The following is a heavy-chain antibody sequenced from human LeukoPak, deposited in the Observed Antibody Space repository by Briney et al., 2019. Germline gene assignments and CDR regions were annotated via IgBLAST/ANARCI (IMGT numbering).Heavy chain of an antibody. D-gene: IGHD6-19*01. CDR1: GGSISSYY. V-gene: IGHV4-59*06. CDR3: ARSVAGTCVDY. CDR2: IYYSGST. Sequence: SETLSLTCTVSGGSISSYYWSWIRQPPGKGLEWIGYIYYSGSTYYNPSLKSRVTISVDTSKNQFSLKLSSVTAADTAVYDCARSVAGTCVDYWGQGTLVTVSS. J-gene: IGHJ4*02.